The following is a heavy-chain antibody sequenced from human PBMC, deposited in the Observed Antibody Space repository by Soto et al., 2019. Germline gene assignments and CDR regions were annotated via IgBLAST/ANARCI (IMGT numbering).Heavy chain of an antibody. CDR2: ISGSGGST. V-gene: IGHV3-23*01. CDR1: GFTFSSYA. J-gene: IGHJ4*02. CDR3: AKDPTSYSYGYWLDY. D-gene: IGHD5-18*01. Sequence: EVQLLEAGGGLVQPGGSLRLSCAASGFTFSSYAMSWVRQAPGKGLEWVSAISGSGGSTYYADSVKGRFTISRDNSKNTLYLQMNSLRAEDTAVYYCAKDPTSYSYGYWLDYWGQGTLVTVSS.